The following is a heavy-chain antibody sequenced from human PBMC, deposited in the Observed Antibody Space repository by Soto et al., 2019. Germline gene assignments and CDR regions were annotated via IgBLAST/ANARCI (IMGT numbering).Heavy chain of an antibody. CDR3: ARDYYYGSGRAYYYYYMDV. CDR2: ISAYNGNT. V-gene: IGHV1-18*01. J-gene: IGHJ6*03. CDR1: GYTFTSYG. Sequence: ASVKVSCKASGYTFTSYGISWVRQAPGQGLEWMGWISAYNGNTNYAQKLQGRVTMTTDTSTSTAYMELRSLRSDDTAVYYCARDYYYGSGRAYYYYYMDVWGKGTTVTVSS. D-gene: IGHD3-10*01.